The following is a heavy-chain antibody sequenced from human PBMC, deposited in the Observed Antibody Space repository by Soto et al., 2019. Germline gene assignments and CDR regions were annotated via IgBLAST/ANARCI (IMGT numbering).Heavy chain of an antibody. Sequence: SETLSLTCAVYGGSFSGYYWSWIRQPPGKGLEWIGEINHSGSTNYNPSLKSRVTISVDTSKNQFSLKLSSVTAADTAVYYCARGGIYYDSSGYYVYFDYWGQGTLVTDSS. CDR2: INHSGST. D-gene: IGHD3-22*01. CDR1: GGSFSGYY. V-gene: IGHV4-34*01. CDR3: ARGGIYYDSSGYYVYFDY. J-gene: IGHJ4*02.